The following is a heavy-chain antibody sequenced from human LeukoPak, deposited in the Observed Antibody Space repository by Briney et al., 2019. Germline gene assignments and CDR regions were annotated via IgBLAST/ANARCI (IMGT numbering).Heavy chain of an antibody. V-gene: IGHV3-48*02. CDR3: ARDQGSGRYAFDI. CDR1: GFTFSIYN. D-gene: IGHD3-10*01. J-gene: IGHJ3*02. CDR2: ISSGSSAI. Sequence: AGGSLRLSCAASGFTFSIYNMNWVRQAPGKGLEWVSYISSGSSAIYYADSVKGRFTISRDNAKNSLYLQMNSLRDEDTAVYYCARDQGSGRYAFDIGGQGTMVTVSS.